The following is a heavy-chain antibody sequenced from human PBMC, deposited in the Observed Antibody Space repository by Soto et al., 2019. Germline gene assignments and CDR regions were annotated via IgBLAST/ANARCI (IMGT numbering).Heavy chain of an antibody. D-gene: IGHD3-3*01. CDR1: GFTFSSYA. CDR2: ISYDGSNK. CDR3: ARASYYDFWSGSPYYGMDV. V-gene: IGHV3-30-3*01. Sequence: PGGSLRLSCAASGFTFSSYAMHWVRQAPGKGLEWVAVISYDGSNKYYADSVKGRFTISRDNSKNTLYLQMNSLRAEDTAVYYCARASYYDFWSGSPYYGMDVWGQGTTVTVSS. J-gene: IGHJ6*02.